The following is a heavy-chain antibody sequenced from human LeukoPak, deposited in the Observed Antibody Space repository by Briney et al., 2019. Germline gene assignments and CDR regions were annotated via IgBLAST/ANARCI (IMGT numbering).Heavy chain of an antibody. CDR3: AKGNSGYYNDAFDI. J-gene: IGHJ3*02. CDR2: ISSSSSYI. CDR1: GFTFTNYW. Sequence: GGSLRLSCAASGFTFTNYWMSWVRQPPGKGLEWVSSISSSSSYIYYADSVKGRFTISRDNAKNSLYLQMNSLRAEDTAVYYCAKGNSGYYNDAFDIWGQGTMVTVSS. V-gene: IGHV3-21*04. D-gene: IGHD3-22*01.